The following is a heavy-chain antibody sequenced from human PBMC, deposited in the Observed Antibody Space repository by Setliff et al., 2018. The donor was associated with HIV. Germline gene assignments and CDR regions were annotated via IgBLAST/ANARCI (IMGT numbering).Heavy chain of an antibody. Sequence: SETLSLTCIVSGASISTSRWWSWVRQPPGKRPQWMGEIDESGTTHYNPSLRSRVSISLDTSKNQFSLKLNSVTAADTAVYYCARDRVELLDFGELKYMDVWGKGTTVTVSS. J-gene: IGHJ6*04. CDR1: GASISTSRW. V-gene: IGHV4-4*02. D-gene: IGHD3-10*01. CDR2: IDESGTT. CDR3: ARDRVELLDFGELKYMDV.